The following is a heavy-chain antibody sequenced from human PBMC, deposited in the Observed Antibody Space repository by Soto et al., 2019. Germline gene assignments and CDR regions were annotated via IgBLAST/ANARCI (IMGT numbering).Heavy chain of an antibody. Sequence: GGSLRLSCAASGFTFSNAWMNWVRQAPGKGLEWVGRIKSKTDGGTTDYAAPVKGRFTISRDDSKNTLYLQMNSLKTEDTAVYYCTWSETPTYYYDSSGLATLDYWGQGTLVTVSS. CDR1: GFTFSNAW. D-gene: IGHD3-22*01. CDR2: IKSKTDGGTT. V-gene: IGHV3-15*07. CDR3: TWSETPTYYYDSSGLATLDY. J-gene: IGHJ4*02.